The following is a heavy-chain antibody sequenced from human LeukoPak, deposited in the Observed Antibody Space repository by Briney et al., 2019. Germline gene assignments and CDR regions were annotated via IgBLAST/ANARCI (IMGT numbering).Heavy chain of an antibody. CDR1: GYTFTNYD. J-gene: IGHJ6*03. CDR3: ARAYRNLYYYYYYMDV. V-gene: IGHV1-8*01. D-gene: IGHD1-14*01. Sequence: ASVKVSCKASGYTFTNYDINWVRQATGQGLEWVGWMNPNSGNTGYAQKFQGRVTITRNTSISTAYMELSSLRSEDTAVYYCARAYRNLYYYYYYMDVWGKGTTVTMSS. CDR2: MNPNSGNT.